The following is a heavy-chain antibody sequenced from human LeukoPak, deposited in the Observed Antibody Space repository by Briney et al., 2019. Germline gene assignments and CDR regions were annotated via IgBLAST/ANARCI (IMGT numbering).Heavy chain of an antibody. D-gene: IGHD4-17*01. CDR1: GFTFSSYS. CDR2: ISSSSGYI. CDR3: ARETTVIRKIDY. V-gene: IGHV3-21*01. Sequence: GGSLRLSCEASGFTFSSYSMNWVRQAPGKGLEWVSSISSSSGYIYYADSVKGRFTISRDNAKNSLYLQMNSLRDEDTAIYYCARETTVIRKIDYWGQGTLVTVSS. J-gene: IGHJ4*02.